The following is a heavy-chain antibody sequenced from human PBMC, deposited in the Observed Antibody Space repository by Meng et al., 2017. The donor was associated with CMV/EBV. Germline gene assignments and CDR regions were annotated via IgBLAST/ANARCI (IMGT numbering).Heavy chain of an antibody. V-gene: IGHV1-2*02. D-gene: IGHD3-22*01. CDR2: INPNSGGT. CDR3: ARDRRTENYMAYYYDSSGGIDY. J-gene: IGHJ4*02. Sequence: ASVKVSCKASGYTFTGYYMHWVRQAPGQGLEWMGWINPNSGGTNYAQKFQGRVTMTRDTSISTAYMELSRLRSDDTAVYYCARDRRTENYMAYYYDSSGGIDYWGQGTLVTSPQ. CDR1: GYTFTGYY.